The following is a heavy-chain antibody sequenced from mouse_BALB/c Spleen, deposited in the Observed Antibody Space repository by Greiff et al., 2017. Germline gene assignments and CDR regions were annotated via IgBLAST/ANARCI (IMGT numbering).Heavy chain of an antibody. CDR1: GYTFSSYW. V-gene: IGHV1-9*01. CDR2: ILPGSGST. J-gene: IGHJ4*01. CDR3: ARRRVFYAMDY. Sequence: QVQLQQSGAELMKPGASVKISCKATGYTFSSYWIEWVKQRPGHGLEWIGEILPGSGSTNYNEKFKGKATFTADTSSNTAYMQLSSLTSEDSAVYYCARRRVFYAMDYWGQGTSVTVSS.